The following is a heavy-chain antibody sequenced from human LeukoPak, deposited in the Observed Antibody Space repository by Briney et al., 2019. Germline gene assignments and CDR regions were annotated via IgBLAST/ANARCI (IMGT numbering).Heavy chain of an antibody. CDR3: AKGAHITMFRGALEN. D-gene: IGHD3-10*01. CDR1: AFTFSNYG. J-gene: IGHJ4*02. V-gene: IGHV3-33*06. Sequence: GGSLRLSCAASAFTFSNYGMHWVRQAPGKGLEWVAVIWFDGTNKYYANSVKGRFTISRDNSKNTLYLQMNSLRAEDTAVYYCAKGAHITMFRGALENLGQGTLVTVSS. CDR2: IWFDGTNK.